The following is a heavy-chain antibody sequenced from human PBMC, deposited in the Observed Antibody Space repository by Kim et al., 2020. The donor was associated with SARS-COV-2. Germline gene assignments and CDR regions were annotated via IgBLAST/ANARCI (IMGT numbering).Heavy chain of an antibody. V-gene: IGHV3-33*06. CDR2: IWYDGSNK. J-gene: IGHJ4*02. Sequence: GGSLRLSCAASGFTFSSYGMHWVRQAPGKGLEWVADIWYDGSNKYYADSVKGRFTISRDNSKNTLYLQMNSLRAEDTAVYYCAKEAIVALDYWGQGPSVTVSS. D-gene: IGHD2-15*01. CDR3: AKEAIVALDY. CDR1: GFTFSSYG.